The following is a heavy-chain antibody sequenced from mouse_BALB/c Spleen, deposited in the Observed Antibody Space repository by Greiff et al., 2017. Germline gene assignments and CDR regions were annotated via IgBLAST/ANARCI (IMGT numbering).Heavy chain of an antibody. CDR3: ARAWGAKGDWFAY. Sequence: VMLVESGPGLVAPSQSLSITCTVSGFSLTSYGVHWVRQPPGKGLEWLGVIWAGGSTNYNSALMSRLSISKDNSKSQVFLKMNSLQTDDTAMYYCARAWGAKGDWFAYWGQGTLVTVSA. V-gene: IGHV2-9*02. CDR1: GFSLTSYG. CDR2: IWAGGST. D-gene: IGHD4-1*01. J-gene: IGHJ3*01.